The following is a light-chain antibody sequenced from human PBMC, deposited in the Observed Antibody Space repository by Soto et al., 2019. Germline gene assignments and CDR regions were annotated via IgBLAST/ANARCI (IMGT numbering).Light chain of an antibody. J-gene: IGKJ1*01. CDR1: QSIGSW. Sequence: DIQLTQSPSTLSASLGDSVTITCRASQSIGSWLAWYQQKPGKAPKLLIYKASFLHSGVPSRFSGSGSGAEFTLSISNLQPDDFATYYCQQYTAYAWTFGQGTKVEIK. V-gene: IGKV1-5*03. CDR2: KAS. CDR3: QQYTAYAWT.